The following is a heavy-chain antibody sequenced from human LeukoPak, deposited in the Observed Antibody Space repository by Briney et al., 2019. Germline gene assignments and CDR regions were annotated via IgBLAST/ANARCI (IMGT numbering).Heavy chain of an antibody. Sequence: GGSLILSCAASGFSLSIHWLTWVRQAPGKRPQWVAHINPDGSETAFLDSVRGRFTISRDNSKNSLYLQMNTLRVEDTAVYHCARGHYGLDVWGQGTTVTVSS. J-gene: IGHJ6*02. CDR3: ARGHYGLDV. V-gene: IGHV3-7*01. CDR1: GFSLSIHW. CDR2: INPDGSET.